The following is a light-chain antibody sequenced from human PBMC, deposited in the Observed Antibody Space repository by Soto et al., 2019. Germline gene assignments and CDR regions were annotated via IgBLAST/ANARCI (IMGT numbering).Light chain of an antibody. CDR3: QQRGNWPVT. V-gene: IGKV3-11*01. J-gene: IGKJ1*01. CDR2: DAS. Sequence: EIVLTQSPATLSLSPGERATLSCRAIQSVSSYCAWYQQKPGQAPRLLIYDASNRATGIPARFSGSGSGTDFTLTISSLEPDDFAVYYCQQRGNWPVTFGQGTRVDIK. CDR1: QSVSSY.